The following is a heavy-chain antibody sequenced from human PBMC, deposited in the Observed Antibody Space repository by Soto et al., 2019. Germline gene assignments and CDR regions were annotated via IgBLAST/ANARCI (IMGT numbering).Heavy chain of an antibody. Sequence: LRLSCAASGFTFSSYGMHWVRQAPGKGLEWVAVISYDGSNKYYADSVKGRFTISRDNSKNTLYLQMNSLRAEDTAVYYCAKTPRATVTRPGDYGMDVWGQGTTVTVSS. CDR3: AKTPRATVTRPGDYGMDV. V-gene: IGHV3-30*18. CDR2: ISYDGSNK. CDR1: GFTFSSYG. D-gene: IGHD4-17*01. J-gene: IGHJ6*02.